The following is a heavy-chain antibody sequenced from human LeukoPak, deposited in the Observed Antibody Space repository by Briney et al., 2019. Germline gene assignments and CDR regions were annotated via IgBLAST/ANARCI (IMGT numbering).Heavy chain of an antibody. CDR2: INHSGST. CDR1: GGSFSGYY. CDR3: AEWTTGAEY. V-gene: IGHV4-34*01. Sequence: SETLSLTCAVYGGSFSGYYWSWIRQPPGKGLEWIGEINHSGSTNYNPSLKSRVTISVDTSKNKFSLKLSSVTAADTAVYYCAEWTTGAEYWGQGTLVTVSS. D-gene: IGHD3-3*01. J-gene: IGHJ4*02.